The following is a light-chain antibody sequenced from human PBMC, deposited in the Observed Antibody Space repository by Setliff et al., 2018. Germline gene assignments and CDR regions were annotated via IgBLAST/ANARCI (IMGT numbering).Light chain of an antibody. J-gene: IGLJ1*01. CDR1: SSDAGAYNY. CDR2: DVR. Sequence: QSALTQPRSVSGSPGRSVTISCTGTSSDAGAYNYVSWYQQHPGKVPKLMIYDVRKRPSGVPDRFSGSKSGTSASLAITGLQAEDEADYYCQSYDSSLSALYVFGTGTKVTVL. V-gene: IGLV2-11*01. CDR3: QSYDSSLSALYV.